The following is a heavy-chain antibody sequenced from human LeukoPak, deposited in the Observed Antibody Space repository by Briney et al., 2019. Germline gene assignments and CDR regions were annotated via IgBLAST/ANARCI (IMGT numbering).Heavy chain of an antibody. CDR2: FDPEDGET. CDR1: GYTLTELS. Sequence: ASVKVSCKVSGYTLTELSMHWVRQAPGKGLEWMGGFDPEDGETIYAQKFQGRVTMTEDTSTDTAYTELSSLRSEDTAVYYCATAPGYYDSSGYLYNWFDPWGQGTLVTVSS. CDR3: ATAPGYYDSSGYLYNWFDP. V-gene: IGHV1-24*01. D-gene: IGHD3-22*01. J-gene: IGHJ5*02.